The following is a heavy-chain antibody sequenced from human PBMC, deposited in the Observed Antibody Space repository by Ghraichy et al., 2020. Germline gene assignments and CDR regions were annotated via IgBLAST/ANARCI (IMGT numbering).Heavy chain of an antibody. D-gene: IGHD2-15*01. CDR2: ISSSGKFI. CDR3: ARALGYCSDGSCYRYFDQ. J-gene: IGHJ4*02. Sequence: WGSLRLSCAASGFTFVSYTMNWVRQTPGGGLEWVASISSSGKFIFYPDSVKGRFTVSRDNSENSVYLDMDSLRGDDSAVYYCARALGYCSDGSCYRYFDQWGQGTLVTVSS. CDR1: GFTFVSYT. V-gene: IGHV3-21*06.